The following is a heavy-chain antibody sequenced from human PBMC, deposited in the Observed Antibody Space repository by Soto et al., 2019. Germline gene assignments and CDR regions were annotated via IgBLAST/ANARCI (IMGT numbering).Heavy chain of an antibody. J-gene: IGHJ3*02. V-gene: IGHV4-34*01. CDR3: ARGSSTVVTRDRAFDI. D-gene: IGHD4-17*01. CDR2: INHSGST. CDR1: GGSFSGYY. Sequence: SETLSLTCAVYGGSFSGYYWSWIRQPPGKGLEWIGEINHSGSTNYNPSLKSRVTISVDTSKNQFSLKLSSVTAADTAVYYCARGSSTVVTRDRAFDIWGQGTMVTVSS.